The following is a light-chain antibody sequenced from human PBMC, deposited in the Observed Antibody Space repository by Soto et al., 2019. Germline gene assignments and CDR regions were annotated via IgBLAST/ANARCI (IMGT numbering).Light chain of an antibody. CDR2: GAS. V-gene: IGKV3-20*01. CDR1: QSVSNNY. CDR3: QHYGSSPPFT. J-gene: IGKJ3*01. Sequence: EIVLTQSPGTLSLSPGERATLACRASQSVSNNYLAWYQQKPGQAPRLLIYGASIRATGIPDRFSGSGSGTDFPLTISRLEPEDFAVSYCQHYGSSPPFTFGPGTTVDIK.